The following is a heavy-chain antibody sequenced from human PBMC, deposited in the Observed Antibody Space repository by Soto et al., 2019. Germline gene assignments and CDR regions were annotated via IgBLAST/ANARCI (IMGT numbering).Heavy chain of an antibody. Sequence: PSETLSLTCTVSGGSISSSSYYWGWIRQPPGKGLEWIGSIYYSGSTYYNPSLKSRVTISVDTSKNQFSLKLSSVTAADTAVYYCAVDYGDYGGDFDYWGQGTLVTVSS. V-gene: IGHV4-39*01. J-gene: IGHJ4*02. CDR2: IYYSGST. CDR1: GGSISSSSYY. D-gene: IGHD4-17*01. CDR3: AVDYGDYGGDFDY.